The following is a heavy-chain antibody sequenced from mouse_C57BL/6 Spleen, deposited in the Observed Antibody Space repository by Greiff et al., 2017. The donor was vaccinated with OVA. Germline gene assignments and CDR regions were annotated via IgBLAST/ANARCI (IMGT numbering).Heavy chain of an antibody. CDR3: ARQEGNFYFDY. Sequence: VKLQESGAELVRPGTSVKVSCKASGYAFTNYLIEWVKQRPGQGLEWIGVINPGSGGTNYNEKFKGKATLTADKSSSTAYMQLSSLTSEDSAVYFCARQEGNFYFDYWGQGTTLTVSS. CDR2: INPGSGGT. V-gene: IGHV1-54*01. CDR1: GYAFTNYL. D-gene: IGHD2-1*01. J-gene: IGHJ2*01.